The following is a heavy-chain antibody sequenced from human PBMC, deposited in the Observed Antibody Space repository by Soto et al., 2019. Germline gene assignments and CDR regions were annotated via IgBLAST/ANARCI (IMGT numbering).Heavy chain of an antibody. CDR2: IYYSGST. CDR1: GGSISSYY. CDR3: ARETEVGAPIPPKVLDYGWAF. D-gene: IGHD1-26*01. V-gene: IGHV4-59*01. Sequence: PSETLSLTCTVAGGSISSYYWRWIRQPPGKGLEWIGYIYYSGSTNYNPSLKSRVTISVDTSKNQFALKLSSVNAADTAVYYCARETEVGAPIPPKVLDYGWAFWGKGTTVPASP. J-gene: IGHJ6*04.